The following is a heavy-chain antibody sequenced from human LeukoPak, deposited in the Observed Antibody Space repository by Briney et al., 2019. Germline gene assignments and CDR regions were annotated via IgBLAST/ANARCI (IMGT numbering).Heavy chain of an antibody. V-gene: IGHV1-2*06. D-gene: IGHD6-19*01. Sequence: ASVKVSCKASGYTFTSYDFNWVRQAPGQGLEWMGRINPNSGGTNYAQKLQGRVTMTRDTSISTAYMELSRLRSDDTAVYYCARGDQAVAGTGYFDYWGQGTLVTVSS. J-gene: IGHJ4*02. CDR1: GYTFTSYD. CDR3: ARGDQAVAGTGYFDY. CDR2: INPNSGGT.